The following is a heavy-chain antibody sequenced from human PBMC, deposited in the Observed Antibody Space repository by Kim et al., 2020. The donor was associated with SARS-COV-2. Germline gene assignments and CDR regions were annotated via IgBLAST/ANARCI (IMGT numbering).Heavy chain of an antibody. D-gene: IGHD3-3*01. J-gene: IGHJ4*02. V-gene: IGHV3-21*01. CDR1: GFTFSSYS. CDR2: ISSSSSYI. CDR3: ARGRTIFDSIQFDY. Sequence: GGSLRLSCAASGFTFSSYSMNWVRQAPGKGLEWVSSISSSSSYIYYADSVKGRFTISRDNAKNSLYLQMNSLRAEDTAVYYCARGRTIFDSIQFDYWGQGTLVTVSS.